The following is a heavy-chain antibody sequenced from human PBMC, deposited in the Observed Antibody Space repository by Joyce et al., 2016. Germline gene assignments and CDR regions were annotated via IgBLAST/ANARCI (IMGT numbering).Heavy chain of an antibody. CDR2: IDTNGGTT. V-gene: IGHV3-64D*06. CDR1: GFTFRNYA. D-gene: IGHD2-15*01. Sequence: EVQLVESGGGLVQRGGSLRHSCSASGFTFRNYAMHGVRQAPGKRPKYVSSIDTNGGTTYYADSVKGRFIISRENSKNTLYLQMSLLRIEDTAIYYCVKGPGEIVVGWFASWGQGTLVAVSS. J-gene: IGHJ5*01. CDR3: VKGPGEIVVGWFAS.